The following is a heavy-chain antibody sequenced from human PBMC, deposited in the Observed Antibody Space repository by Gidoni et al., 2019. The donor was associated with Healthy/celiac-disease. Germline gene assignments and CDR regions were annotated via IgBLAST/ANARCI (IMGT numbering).Heavy chain of an antibody. D-gene: IGHD3-10*01. V-gene: IGHV4-31*03. CDR3: ARVSGGDNRLDFDY. CDR1: GCSISSGGYY. CDR2: IYYSGST. J-gene: IGHJ4*02. Sequence: QVQLQESGPGLVKPSQTLSLTCTVPGCSISSGGYYWSWIRQHPGKGLAWIGYIYYSGSTYYNPSLKSRVTISVDTSKNQFSLKLSSVTAADTAVYYCARVSGGDNRLDFDYWGQGTLVTVSS.